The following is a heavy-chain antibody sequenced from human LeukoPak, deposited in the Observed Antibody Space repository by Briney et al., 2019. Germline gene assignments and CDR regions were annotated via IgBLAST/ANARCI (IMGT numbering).Heavy chain of an antibody. CDR1: GGSISSSSYY. V-gene: IGHV4-39*07. CDR2: IYYSGST. J-gene: IGHJ6*03. CDR3: ARGGEDYYYYMDV. Sequence: SETLSLTCTVSGGSISSSSYYWGWIRQPPGKGLEWIGSIYYSGSTYYNPSLKSRVTISVDTSKKQFSPKLRSVTAADTAVYYCARGGEDYYYYMDVWGKGTTVTVSS. D-gene: IGHD2-21*01.